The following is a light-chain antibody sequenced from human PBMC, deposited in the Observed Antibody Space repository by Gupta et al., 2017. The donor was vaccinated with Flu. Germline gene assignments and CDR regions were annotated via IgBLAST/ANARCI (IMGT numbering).Light chain of an antibody. J-gene: IGKJ5*01. Sequence: DIQMTQSPSSLSASVGDRVTITCRASQSIRSYLNWYQQKPGKAPKLLIYAASSLQSGVLSRCSGSGSWTDVTTTISSRQPDDFATYYCYKRYITTVTFGQGTRLEIK. V-gene: IGKV1-39*01. CDR3: YKRYITTVT. CDR1: QSIRSY. CDR2: AAS.